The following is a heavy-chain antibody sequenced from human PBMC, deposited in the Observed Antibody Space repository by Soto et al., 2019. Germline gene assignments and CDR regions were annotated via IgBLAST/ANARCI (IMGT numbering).Heavy chain of an antibody. CDR3: AIVYDYGGPPPRRWFDP. CDR2: IYYSGST. D-gene: IGHD4-17*01. Sequence: PSETLSLTCTVSCGSINSGDYYWSWIRQPPGKGLEWIGYIYYSGSTYYNPSLKSRLTISLDTSKNQFSLKLSSVTAADTAVYYCAIVYDYGGPPPRRWFDPWGQGTLVTVSS. V-gene: IGHV4-30-4*01. J-gene: IGHJ5*02. CDR1: CGSINSGDYY.